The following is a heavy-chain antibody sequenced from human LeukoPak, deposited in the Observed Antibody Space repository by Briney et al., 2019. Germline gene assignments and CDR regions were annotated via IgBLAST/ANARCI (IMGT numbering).Heavy chain of an antibody. Sequence: GGSLRLSCAASGFTFSSCDMHWVRQATGKGLEWVSAIGTAGDTYYPGSVKGRFTISRENAKNSLYLQMNSLRAGDTAVYYCARALLPYCSGGSCYYYYGMDVWGQGTTVTVSS. J-gene: IGHJ6*02. CDR2: IGTAGDT. D-gene: IGHD2-15*01. CDR3: ARALLPYCSGGSCYYYYGMDV. V-gene: IGHV3-13*01. CDR1: GFTFSSCD.